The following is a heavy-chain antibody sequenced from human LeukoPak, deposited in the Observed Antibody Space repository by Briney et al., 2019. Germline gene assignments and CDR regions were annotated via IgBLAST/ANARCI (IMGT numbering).Heavy chain of an antibody. CDR1: GGSFSGYY. V-gene: IGHV4-34*01. Sequence: SETLSLTCAVYGGSFSGYYWSWIRQPPGKGLEWIGEINHSGSTNYNPSLKSRVTISVDASKNQFSLKLSSVTAADTAVYYCARARYYDFWSGYWFDPWGQGTLVTVSS. D-gene: IGHD3-3*01. J-gene: IGHJ5*02. CDR2: INHSGST. CDR3: ARARYYDFWSGYWFDP.